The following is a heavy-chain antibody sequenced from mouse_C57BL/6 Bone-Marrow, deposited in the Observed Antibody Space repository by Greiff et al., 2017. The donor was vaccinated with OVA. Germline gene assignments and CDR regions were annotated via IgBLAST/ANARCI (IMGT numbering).Heavy chain of an antibody. D-gene: IGHD1-1*01. CDR3: ARSNYGSSHPCAY. CDR1: GYPFTSYW. J-gene: IGHJ3*01. CDR2: LDPNRGGT. V-gene: IGHV1-72*01. Sequence: VQLVESGAELVKPGASVKLSCKASGYPFTSYWLPWVKQRPGRGLEWIGRLDPNRGGTKYNEKFNSKATLTVDKPTSTSYMQLSILTSEDSAVYYCARSNYGSSHPCAYWGQGTLVTVSA.